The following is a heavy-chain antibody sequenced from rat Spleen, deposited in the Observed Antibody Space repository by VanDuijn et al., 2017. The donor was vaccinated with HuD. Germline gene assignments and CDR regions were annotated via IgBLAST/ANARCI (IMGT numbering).Heavy chain of an antibody. D-gene: IGHD1-6*01. CDR3: ATGPRILRLDWFAY. CDR2: INYDGSRT. CDR1: GFTFSDYN. J-gene: IGHJ3*01. Sequence: EVQLVESGGGLVQPGRSLKLSCAASGFTFSDYNMAWVRQAPKKGLEWVATINYDGSRTFYRDSVKGRFTISRDNAKTTLYLQMDSLTSEDTATYYCATGPRILRLDWFAYWGQGTLVTVSS. V-gene: IGHV5S10*01.